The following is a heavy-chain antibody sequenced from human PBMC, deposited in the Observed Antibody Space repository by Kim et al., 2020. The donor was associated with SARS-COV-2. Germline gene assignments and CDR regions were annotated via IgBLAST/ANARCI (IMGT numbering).Heavy chain of an antibody. D-gene: IGHD3-10*01. Sequence: GGSLRLSCAASGFAFSGSAMHWVRRAPGGGLEWVALISYDGDRKYYADSVKGRFSISRDDSKNTVFLQLNSLRSDDTGVYYCARDFASVYGSPSLHSWG. CDR2: ISYDGDRK. V-gene: IGHV3-30-3*01. CDR3: ARDFASVYGSPSLHS. J-gene: IGHJ5*01. CDR1: GFAFSGSA.